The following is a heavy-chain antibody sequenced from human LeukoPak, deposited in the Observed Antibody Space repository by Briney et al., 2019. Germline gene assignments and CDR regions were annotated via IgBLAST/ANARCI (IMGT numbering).Heavy chain of an antibody. CDR3: ARRYYSYYMDV. V-gene: IGHV1-18*04. CDR1: GYTFTGYY. Sequence: ASVKVSCKASGYTFTGYYMHWVRQAPGQGLEWMGWTDAYNGNANYAQKFQGRVTITTDTSTSTVYMELRSLRSDDTAVYYCARRYYSYYMDVWGKGTTVTVSS. CDR2: TDAYNGNA. J-gene: IGHJ6*03.